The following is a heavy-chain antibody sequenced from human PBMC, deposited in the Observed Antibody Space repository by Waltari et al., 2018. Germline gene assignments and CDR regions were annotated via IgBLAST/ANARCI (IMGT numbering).Heavy chain of an antibody. CDR2: IYHSGST. J-gene: IGHJ4*02. CDR1: GYSISSGYY. D-gene: IGHD3-22*01. CDR3: TRRGSGYLQEFDY. Sequence: QVQLQESGPGLVKPSETLSLTCAVSGYSISSGYYWGWIRQPPGKGLEWIGSIYHSGSTYYNPSLKSRVTISVDTSKNQFSLKLSSVTAADTAVYYCTRRGSGYLQEFDYWGQGTLVTVSS. V-gene: IGHV4-38-2*01.